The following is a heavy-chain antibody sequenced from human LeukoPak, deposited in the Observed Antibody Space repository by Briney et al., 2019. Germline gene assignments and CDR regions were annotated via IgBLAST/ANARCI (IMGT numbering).Heavy chain of an antibody. CDR2: IYVDGST. V-gene: IGHV3-66*01. Sequence: GGSLRLSCAASGFTFSTYAMTWVRQAPGKGLQWVSVIYVDGSTYYADSVKGRITISRDNSRNTLYLQMNSLRAEDTAVYYCARDLATRQRTGLYDSWGQGALVTVSS. D-gene: IGHD3-16*02. CDR3: ARDLATRQRTGLYDS. J-gene: IGHJ4*02. CDR1: GFTFSTYA.